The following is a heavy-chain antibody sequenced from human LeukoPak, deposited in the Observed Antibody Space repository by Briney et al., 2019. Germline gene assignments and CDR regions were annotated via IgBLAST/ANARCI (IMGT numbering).Heavy chain of an antibody. CDR3: VRIKLATIEY. CDR1: GGSISSYY. V-gene: IGHV4-59*08. CDR2: IYYTGST. D-gene: IGHD5-24*01. Sequence: SETLSLTCTVSGGSISSYYWSWIRQPPGKGLEWIGYIYYTGSTKYNPSLKSRVTISVDTSKNQVSLKLSSVTAADTAAYYCVRIKLATIEYWGQGTLVTVSS. J-gene: IGHJ4*02.